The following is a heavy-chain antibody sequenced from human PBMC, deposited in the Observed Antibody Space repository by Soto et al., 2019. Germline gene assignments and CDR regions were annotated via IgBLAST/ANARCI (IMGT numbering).Heavy chain of an antibody. CDR3: AGDPYYYGSAF. J-gene: IGHJ4*02. Sequence: GGSLRLSCAASGFRFSDHYMTWIRQAPGKGLEWVSKISSGGTTMYYADSVKGRFTVSRDNAQNSLYLQMNGLRAEDTAVYYCAGDPYYYGSAFWGQGTLVTVSS. CDR2: ISSGGTTM. CDR1: GFRFSDHY. V-gene: IGHV3-11*01. D-gene: IGHD3-10*01.